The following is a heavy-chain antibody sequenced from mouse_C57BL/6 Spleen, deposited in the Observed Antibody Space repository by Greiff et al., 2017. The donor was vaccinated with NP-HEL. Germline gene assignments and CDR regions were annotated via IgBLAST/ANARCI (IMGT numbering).Heavy chain of an antibody. CDR2: IHPNRGST. CDR3: ARSPNYYGSSYDYYAMDY. D-gene: IGHD1-1*01. V-gene: IGHV1-64*01. J-gene: IGHJ4*01. Sequence: VQLQQPGAELVKPGASVKLSCKASGYTFTSYWMHWVKQRPGQGLEWIGMIHPNRGSTNYNEKFKSKATLTVDKSSSTAYMQLSSLTSEDSAVYYCARSPNYYGSSYDYYAMDYWGQGTSVTVSS. CDR1: GYTFTSYW.